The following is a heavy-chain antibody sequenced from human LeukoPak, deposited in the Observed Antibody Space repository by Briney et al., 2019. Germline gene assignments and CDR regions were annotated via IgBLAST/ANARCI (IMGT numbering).Heavy chain of an antibody. CDR1: AFTVNSNC. D-gene: IGHD6-13*01. V-gene: IGHV3-53*01. Sequence: GGSLRLSCAASAFTVNSNCMSWVRQAPGKGLEWVSVIYSDGSTYYADSVKGRFTISRDNSKNTLYLQMNSLRAEDTAVYYCASRPRDAAALDYWGQGTLVTVSS. J-gene: IGHJ4*02. CDR2: IYSDGST. CDR3: ASRPRDAAALDY.